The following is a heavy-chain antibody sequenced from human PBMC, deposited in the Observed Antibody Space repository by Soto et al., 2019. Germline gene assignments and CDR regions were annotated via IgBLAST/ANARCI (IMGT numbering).Heavy chain of an antibody. J-gene: IGHJ6*02. V-gene: IGHV4-4*02. CDR2: IYHSGTT. CDR3: ARMYDSSGYYWSPLDYYGMDV. Sequence: SETLSLTCVVSGTSISSTYWWTWVRQAPGKGLEWIGEIYHSGTTNYNPSLKSRVTISVDKSNNQFSLKLSSVTAADTAVYYCARMYDSSGYYWSPLDYYGMDVWGQGTTVTVSS. CDR1: GTSISSTYW. D-gene: IGHD3-22*01.